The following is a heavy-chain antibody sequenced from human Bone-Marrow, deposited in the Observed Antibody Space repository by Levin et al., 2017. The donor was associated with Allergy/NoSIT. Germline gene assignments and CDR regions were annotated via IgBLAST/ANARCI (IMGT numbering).Heavy chain of an antibody. D-gene: IGHD3-10*01. Sequence: PSETLSLTCTVSGGSISSSNYYWGWIRQPPGKGLEWIGSFYYSGSTYYNPSLKSRVTISVDTSENQFSLKFNSVTAADTAVYYCARHGGGSGSYLRVAMDVWGEGTTVTVSS. V-gene: IGHV4-39*01. CDR3: ARHGGGSGSYLRVAMDV. CDR2: FYYSGST. CDR1: GGSISSSNYY. J-gene: IGHJ6*03.